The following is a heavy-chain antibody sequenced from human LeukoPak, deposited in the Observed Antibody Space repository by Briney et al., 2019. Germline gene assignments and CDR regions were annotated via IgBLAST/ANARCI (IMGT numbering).Heavy chain of an antibody. V-gene: IGHV3-66*01. J-gene: IGHJ6*02. CDR1: GFTVSSNY. Sequence: GGSLRLSCAASGFTVSSNYMSWVRQAPGKGLEWVSVIYSGGSTYYADSVKGRFTISRDNSKNTLYLQMNSLRAEDTAVYYCARDPYGSGGYYGMDVWGQGTTVTVSS. CDR2: IYSGGST. D-gene: IGHD3-10*01. CDR3: ARDPYGSGGYYGMDV.